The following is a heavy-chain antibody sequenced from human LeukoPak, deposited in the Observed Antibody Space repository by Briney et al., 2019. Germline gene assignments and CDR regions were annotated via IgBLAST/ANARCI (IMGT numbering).Heavy chain of an antibody. J-gene: IGHJ3*02. Sequence: GGSLRLSCAASGFTFSDYYMSWIRQAPGKGLEWVSYISGSGTTIYYADSVKGRFTISRDNAKNSLYLQMNSLRAEDTAVYYCAGLYYDFWSGYYRGAFDIWGQGTMVTVSS. CDR1: GFTFSDYY. CDR3: AGLYYDFWSGYYRGAFDI. D-gene: IGHD3-3*01. V-gene: IGHV3-11*04. CDR2: ISGSGTTI.